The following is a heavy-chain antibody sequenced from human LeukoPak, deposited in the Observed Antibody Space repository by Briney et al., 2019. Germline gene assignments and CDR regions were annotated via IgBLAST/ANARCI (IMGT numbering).Heavy chain of an antibody. CDR3: ARVDSGYTYGYLF. CDR2: ISSSGSTI. CDR1: GFTFSSYE. J-gene: IGHJ4*02. V-gene: IGHV3-48*03. D-gene: IGHD5-18*01. Sequence: GGSLRLSCAASGFTFSSYEIISSSGSTIYYADSVKGRFTISRDNAKNSLYLQMNSLKGEDTAAYYCARVDSGYTYGYLFWGQGTLVTVSS.